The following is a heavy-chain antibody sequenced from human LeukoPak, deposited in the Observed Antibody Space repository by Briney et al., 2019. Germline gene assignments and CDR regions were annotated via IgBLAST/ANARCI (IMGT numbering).Heavy chain of an antibody. D-gene: IGHD3-22*01. CDR1: GFTFSNAW. J-gene: IGHJ4*02. CDR3: TTDSYYYDSSGYYPY. Sequence: GGSLRLSCAASGFTFSNAWMSWVRQAPGKGLEWVGRIKSKTDGGTTDYAAPVKGRFTISRDDSKNTLYLQMNSLKTEDTAVYYCTTDSYYYDSSGYYPYWGQGTLVTVSS. CDR2: IKSKTDGGTT. V-gene: IGHV3-15*01.